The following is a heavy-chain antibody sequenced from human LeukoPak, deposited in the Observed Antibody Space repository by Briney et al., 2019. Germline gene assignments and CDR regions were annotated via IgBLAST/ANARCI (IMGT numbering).Heavy chain of an antibody. Sequence: GGSLRLSCAASGFIFNNYAIHWVRQAPGKGLEWVTVISFDGRNSNYADFVKGRFTISRDNSKNTLYLQMNSLRAEDTAVYYCAKMGTVTTQGTHLDYWGQGTLVTVSS. J-gene: IGHJ4*02. V-gene: IGHV3-30*18. CDR3: AKMGTVTTQGTHLDY. D-gene: IGHD4-17*01. CDR2: ISFDGRNS. CDR1: GFIFNNYA.